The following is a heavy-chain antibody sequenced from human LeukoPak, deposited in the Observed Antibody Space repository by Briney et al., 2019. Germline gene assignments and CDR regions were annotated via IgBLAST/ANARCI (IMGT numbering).Heavy chain of an antibody. V-gene: IGHV1-24*01. CDR1: GYTLTELS. D-gene: IGHD4-17*01. CDR3: ASRSVVDGDYVPFDY. CDR2: FDPEDGET. Sequence: ASVKVSCKVSGYTLTELSMHWVRQAPGKGLEWMGGFDPEDGETIYAQKFQGRVTMTEDTSTDTAYMELSRLRSEDTAVYYCASRSVVDGDYVPFDYWGQGTLVTVSS. J-gene: IGHJ4*02.